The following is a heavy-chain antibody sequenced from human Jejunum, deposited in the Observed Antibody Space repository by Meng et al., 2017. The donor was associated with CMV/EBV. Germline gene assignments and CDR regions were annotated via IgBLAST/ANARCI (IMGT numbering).Heavy chain of an antibody. Sequence: VSGFSFGGDAMSWVRQVPGKGLEWISSISGSGQMTHYADSVKGRFIISKDKSRNTLYLQMNSLRAEDTAIYYCAKERIELWCFDYWGQGTPVTVSS. CDR3: AKERIELWCFDY. CDR2: ISGSGQMT. D-gene: IGHD2-21*01. J-gene: IGHJ4*02. CDR1: GFSFGGDA. V-gene: IGHV3-23*01.